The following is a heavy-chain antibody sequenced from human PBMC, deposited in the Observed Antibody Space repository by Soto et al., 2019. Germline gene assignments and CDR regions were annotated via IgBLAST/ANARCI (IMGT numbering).Heavy chain of an antibody. Sequence: QVQLVQSGAEVKKPGSSVKVSCKASGGTFSSYAISWVRQAPGQGLEWMGGIIPIFGTANYAQKFQGRVTITAGESTSTAYMELSSLRSEDTAVYYCARDPPTYKYSSGFSAPEIMDVWGQGTTVTVSS. J-gene: IGHJ6*02. V-gene: IGHV1-69*01. CDR3: ARDPPTYKYSSGFSAPEIMDV. CDR2: IIPIFGTA. D-gene: IGHD6-19*01. CDR1: GGTFSSYA.